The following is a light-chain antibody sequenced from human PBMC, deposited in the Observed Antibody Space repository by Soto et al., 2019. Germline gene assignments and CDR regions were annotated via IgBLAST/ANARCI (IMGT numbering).Light chain of an antibody. CDR2: TAS. J-gene: IGKJ4*01. CDR1: QDISNY. CDR3: QQPNSVPLT. Sequence: DIQMTQSPSSVSASVGDRVTITCRASQDISNYLAWYQQKPGKAPNLLIYTASSLQSGVPSKFSGSGSGTDFPLTISSLQPEDFATYYCQQPNSVPLTFGGGTKVEIK. V-gene: IGKV1-12*01.